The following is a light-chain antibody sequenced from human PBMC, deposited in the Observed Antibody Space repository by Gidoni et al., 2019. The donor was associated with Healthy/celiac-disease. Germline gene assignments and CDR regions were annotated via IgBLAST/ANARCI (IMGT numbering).Light chain of an antibody. CDR3: QQYGSSRLT. J-gene: IGKJ4*01. V-gene: IGKV3-20*01. Sequence: EIVLTQSPGTLSLSPGERATLSCRASQSVSSSYLAWYQQKPGQAPRLLIYGASSRATGIPDRFSSSGSGTDFTLTISRLGPEDFAVYYCQQYGSSRLTFGGGTKVEIK. CDR2: GAS. CDR1: QSVSSSY.